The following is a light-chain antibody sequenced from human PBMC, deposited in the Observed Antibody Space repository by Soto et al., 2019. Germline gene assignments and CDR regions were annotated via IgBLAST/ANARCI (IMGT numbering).Light chain of an antibody. Sequence: DIQMTQSPSTLSASVGDRVTITCRASQSISSWLAWYQQKPGKAPKLLIYKASTLETGVPSRFSGSGSGTEFTLTISTLQPDDCATDYCHQYNTYLWTFGQGTKVEIK. V-gene: IGKV1-5*03. CDR3: HQYNTYLWT. CDR2: KAS. CDR1: QSISSW. J-gene: IGKJ1*01.